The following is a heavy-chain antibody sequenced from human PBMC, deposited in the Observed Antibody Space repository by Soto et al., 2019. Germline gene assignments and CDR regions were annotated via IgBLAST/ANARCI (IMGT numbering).Heavy chain of an antibody. V-gene: IGHV3-21*01. CDR1: GFTFSSYS. CDR2: ISSSSSYI. Sequence: EVQLLESGGGLVQPGGSLRLSCAASGFTFSSYSMNWVRQAPGKGLEWVSSISSSSSYIYYADSVKGRFTISRDNAKNSLYLQMNSLRAEDTAVYYCARGVGATRGRQSGYWGQGTLVTVSS. CDR3: ARGVGATRGRQSGY. J-gene: IGHJ4*02. D-gene: IGHD1-26*01.